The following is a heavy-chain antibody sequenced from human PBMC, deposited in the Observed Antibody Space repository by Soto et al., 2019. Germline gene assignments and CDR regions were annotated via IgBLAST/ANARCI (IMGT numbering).Heavy chain of an antibody. Sequence: SETLSLTCTVSGGSISSGGYYWSWIRQHPGKGLEWIGYIYYSGSTYYNPSLKSRVTISVDTSKNQFSLKLSSVTAADTAVYYCARFIVATMCCWFDPWGQGTLVTVSS. J-gene: IGHJ5*02. CDR1: GGSISSGGYY. CDR3: ARFIVATMCCWFDP. CDR2: IYYSGST. V-gene: IGHV4-31*03. D-gene: IGHD5-12*01.